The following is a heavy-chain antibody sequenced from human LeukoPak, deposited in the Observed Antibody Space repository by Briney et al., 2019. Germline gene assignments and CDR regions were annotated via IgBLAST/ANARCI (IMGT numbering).Heavy chain of an antibody. Sequence: GGSLRLSCAASGFTFSSYSMNWVRQAPGKGLEWVSSISSSSSYIYYADSVKGRFTISRDNAKSSLYLQMNSLRAEDTAVYYCARATFSSGWIFDYWGQGTLVTVSS. V-gene: IGHV3-21*01. CDR1: GFTFSSYS. CDR3: ARATFSSGWIFDY. CDR2: ISSSSSYI. J-gene: IGHJ4*02. D-gene: IGHD6-19*01.